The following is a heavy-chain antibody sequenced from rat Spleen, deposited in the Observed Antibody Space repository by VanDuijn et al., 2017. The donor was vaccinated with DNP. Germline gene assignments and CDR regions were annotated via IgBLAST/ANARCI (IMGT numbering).Heavy chain of an antibody. D-gene: IGHD4-1*01. V-gene: IGHV5-7*01. CDR3: ARHPGYKSYFDY. J-gene: IGHJ2*01. CDR1: GFSFGDYK. Sequence: EVQLVESGGGLVQPGRSLKVSCAVSGFSFGDYKMAWVRQAPKKGLEWVATISSDGSSTYYRDSVKGRFTISRDNTKNTLYLQMDSLRSEDTATYYCARHPGYKSYFDYWGQGVMVTVSS. CDR2: ISSDGSST.